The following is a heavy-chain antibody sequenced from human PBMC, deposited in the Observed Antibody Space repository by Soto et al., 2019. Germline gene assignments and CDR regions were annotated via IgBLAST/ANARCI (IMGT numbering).Heavy chain of an antibody. CDR2: IRGGSDIT. CDR1: GFNFKGYA. CDR3: AKGSGVVITDFDS. Sequence: PGGSLRLSCAASGFNFKGYAMNWVRQAPGKGLEWVSAIRGGSDITYYADSVKGRFTISRDTSKNTLHLQMNSLRVEDTAIYYCAKGSGVVITDFDSWGQGTLVTVS. D-gene: IGHD3-22*01. V-gene: IGHV3-23*01. J-gene: IGHJ4*02.